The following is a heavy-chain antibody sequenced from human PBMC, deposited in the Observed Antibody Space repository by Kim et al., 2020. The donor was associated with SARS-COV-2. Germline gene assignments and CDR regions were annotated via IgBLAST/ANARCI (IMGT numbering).Heavy chain of an antibody. Sequence: SETLSLTCTVSGGSISSYYWSWIRQPPGKGLEWIGYIYYSGSTNYNPSLKSRVTISVDTSKNQFSLKLSSVTAADTAVYYCARDLTLIQGARGGGMDVWGQGTTVTVSS. CDR2: IYYSGST. CDR1: GGSISSYY. V-gene: IGHV4-59*13. CDR3: ARDLTLIQGARGGGMDV. J-gene: IGHJ6*02. D-gene: IGHD5-18*01.